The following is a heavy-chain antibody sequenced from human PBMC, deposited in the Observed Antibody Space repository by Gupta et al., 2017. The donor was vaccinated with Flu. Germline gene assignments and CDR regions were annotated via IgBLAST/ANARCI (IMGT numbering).Heavy chain of an antibody. CDR2: IFYTGST. J-gene: IGHJ5*02. CDR3: SRELLWFGDNKFDP. CDR1: GGSMTGASYY. Sequence: QLQESGPPLVKPSETLSLPCSVSGGSMTGASYYWAWIRQPPGQGLEWIATIFYTGSTYYNPSLKSRATISVDTSKNQFSLKLTSVTAADTAVYYCSRELLWFGDNKFDPWGQGTLVTVSS. D-gene: IGHD3-10*01. V-gene: IGHV4-39*01.